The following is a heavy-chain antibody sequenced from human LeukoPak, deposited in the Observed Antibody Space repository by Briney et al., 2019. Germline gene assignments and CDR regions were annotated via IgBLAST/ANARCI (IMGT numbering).Heavy chain of an antibody. Sequence: GGSLRLSCAASGFTFSSYGMSWVRQAPGKGLEWGSAISSSGGSTYYADSVKGRLTISRDNAKNSLYLQMNSLRPEDTALYYCAKDDYNTPYYMDVWGKGTTVAISS. CDR1: GFTFSSYG. J-gene: IGHJ6*03. V-gene: IGHV3-23*01. CDR2: ISSSGGST. D-gene: IGHD5-12*01. CDR3: AKDDYNTPYYMDV.